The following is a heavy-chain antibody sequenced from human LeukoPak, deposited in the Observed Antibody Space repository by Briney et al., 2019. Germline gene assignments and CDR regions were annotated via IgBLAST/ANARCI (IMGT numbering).Heavy chain of an antibody. Sequence: GGSLRLSCEASGFTFSNDFMTWVRQAPGKGLEWVAFIRYDGTNKYYADSVKGRLTISRDNSKNTLYLQMSSLRAEDTAVYYCAKEKKYYYDSTGYPGYDYWGQGTLVTVSS. CDR2: IRYDGTNK. CDR3: AKEKKYYYDSTGYPGYDY. CDR1: GFTFSNDF. J-gene: IGHJ4*02. V-gene: IGHV3-30*02. D-gene: IGHD3-22*01.